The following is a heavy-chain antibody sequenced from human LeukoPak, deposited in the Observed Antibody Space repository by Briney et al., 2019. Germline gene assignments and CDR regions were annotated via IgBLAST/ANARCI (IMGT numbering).Heavy chain of an antibody. CDR3: ARGPRYEDFDY. V-gene: IGHV1-8*03. J-gene: IGHJ4*02. CDR2: MNPNSGNT. CDR1: GYTFTGYY. D-gene: IGHD3-3*01. Sequence: ASVKVSCKASGYTFTGYYMHWVRQAPGQGLEWMGWMNPNSGNTGYAQKFQGRVTITRNTSISTAYMELSSLRSEDTAVYYCARGPRYEDFDYWGQGTLVTVSS.